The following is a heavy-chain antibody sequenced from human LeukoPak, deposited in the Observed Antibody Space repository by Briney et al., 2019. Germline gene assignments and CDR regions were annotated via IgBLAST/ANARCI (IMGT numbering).Heavy chain of an antibody. CDR3: ARSYSSSRDDGFDI. D-gene: IGHD6-6*01. CDR2: IYYSGST. V-gene: IGHV4-39*01. J-gene: IGHJ3*02. Sequence: SETLSLTCTVSGGSISSSNYYWGWIRQPPGKGLEWIGSIYYSGSTYYNPSLKSRVTISVDTSKDQFSLRLSSVTAADTAVYYCARSYSSSRDDGFDIWGQGTMDTVSS. CDR1: GGSISSSNYY.